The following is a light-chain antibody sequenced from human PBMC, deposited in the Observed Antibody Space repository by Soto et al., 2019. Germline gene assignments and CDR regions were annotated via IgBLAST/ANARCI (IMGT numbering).Light chain of an antibody. V-gene: IGKV3-11*01. Sequence: EIVLTQSPDTLSLSPGERATLSCRASQSVGSYLAWYQQKPGQAPRLLIYETSNRATGIPARFSGSGSGTDFTLTISSLEPEDFAVYYCQQRSNWPLTCGQGTKVEIK. J-gene: IGKJ1*01. CDR1: QSVGSY. CDR2: ETS. CDR3: QQRSNWPLT.